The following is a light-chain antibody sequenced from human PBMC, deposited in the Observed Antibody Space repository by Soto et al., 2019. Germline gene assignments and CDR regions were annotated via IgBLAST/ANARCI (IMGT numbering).Light chain of an antibody. CDR2: AAS. Sequence: EIVLTQSPATLSLSPGERATLSCRASQRVNNYLAWYQQKPGQAPTLLIYAASSRATDIPASFSCSGSGTDFTLNISSLEPEDFATYYCHKRSNWPLTFGGGTKVEIK. V-gene: IGKV3-11*01. CDR3: HKRSNWPLT. CDR1: QRVNNY. J-gene: IGKJ4*01.